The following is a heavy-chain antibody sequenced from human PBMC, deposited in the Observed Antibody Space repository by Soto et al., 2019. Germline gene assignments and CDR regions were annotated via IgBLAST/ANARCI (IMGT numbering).Heavy chain of an antibody. Sequence: GESLKISCKGSGYSFTSYWIAWVRQMPGKGLEWMGIIYPGDSDTRYSPSFQGQVTISADKSISTAYLQWSSLKASDTAMYYCAGHLPFKGAYYYYYMDVWGKGNTVTVSS. CDR2: IYPGDSDT. J-gene: IGHJ6*03. CDR1: GYSFTSYW. CDR3: AGHLPFKGAYYYYYMDV. V-gene: IGHV5-51*01.